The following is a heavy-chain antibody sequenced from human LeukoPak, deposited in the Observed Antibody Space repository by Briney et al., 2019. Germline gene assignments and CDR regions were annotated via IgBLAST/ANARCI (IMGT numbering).Heavy chain of an antibody. CDR1: GFTFSSYA. CDR3: AKDTSGNYDFWSGYNYGMDV. CDR2: ISGSGGST. V-gene: IGHV3-23*01. J-gene: IGHJ6*02. Sequence: PGGSLRLSCAASGFTFSSYAMSWVRQAPGKGLEWVSAISGSGGSTYYADSVKGRFTISRDNSKNTLYLQMNSLRAEDTAVYYCAKDTSGNYDFWSGYNYGMDVWGQGTTVTVSS. D-gene: IGHD3-3*01.